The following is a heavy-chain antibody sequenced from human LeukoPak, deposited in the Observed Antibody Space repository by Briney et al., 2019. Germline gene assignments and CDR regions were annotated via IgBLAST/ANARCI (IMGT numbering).Heavy chain of an antibody. CDR2: IYTSGST. V-gene: IGHV4-4*07. D-gene: IGHD6-19*01. CDR3: ARDPAGYSSGWSSDY. J-gene: IGHJ4*02. Sequence: KPSETLSLTCTVSGGSISGHYWSWIRQPAGKGLEWIGRIYTSGSTNYDPSLKSRVTMSVDTSKNQFSLKLSSVTAADTAVYYCARDPAGYSSGWSSDYWGQGTLVTVSS. CDR1: GGSISGHY.